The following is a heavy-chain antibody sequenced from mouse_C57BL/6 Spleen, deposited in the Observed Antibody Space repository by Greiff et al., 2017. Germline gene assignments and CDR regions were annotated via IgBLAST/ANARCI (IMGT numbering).Heavy chain of an antibody. CDR2: ISDGGSYT. D-gene: IGHD1-2*01. Sequence: EVKLVESGGGLVKPGGSLKLSCAASGFTFSSYAMSWVRQTPEKRLEWVATISDGGSYTYYPDNVKGRFTISRDNAKNNLYLQMSHLKSEDTAMYYCARGLLGDGRYFDVWGTGTTVTVSS. J-gene: IGHJ1*03. CDR3: ARGLLGDGRYFDV. CDR1: GFTFSSYA. V-gene: IGHV5-4*03.